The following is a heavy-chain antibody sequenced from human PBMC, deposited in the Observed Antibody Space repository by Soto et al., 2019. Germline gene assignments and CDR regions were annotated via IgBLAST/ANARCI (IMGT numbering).Heavy chain of an antibody. CDR3: SIGSWSAETFDV. Sequence: QVHLIQSGAEVKKPGSSVKVSCKAAGGTFNPYTLIWVRQAPGHGLEWMGRIIPMVTVTNSAQKFQGRLTLTAEKSTGTAFMELTSLRSDDTAVYYCSIGSWSAETFDVWGQGTMVTVSS. J-gene: IGHJ3*01. CDR2: IIPMVTVT. V-gene: IGHV1-69*02. D-gene: IGHD2-2*01. CDR1: GGTFNPYT.